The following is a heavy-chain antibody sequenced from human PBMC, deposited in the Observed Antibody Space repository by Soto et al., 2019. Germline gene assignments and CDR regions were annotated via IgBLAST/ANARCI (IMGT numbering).Heavy chain of an antibody. CDR3: ARENDFWHSYGTYHSYLDV. Sequence: SLRLAFAASGVTVSSNFMAWVCQTQGKGLEWVAVIYSDDNTYYADSVKGRFTISRHNSKNTLYLQMNSLRIEDTAVYFCARENDFWHSYGTYHSYLDVWGKGTTVTVSS. J-gene: IGHJ6*03. CDR1: GVTVSSNF. D-gene: IGHD3-3*01. V-gene: IGHV3-53*04. CDR2: IYSDDNT.